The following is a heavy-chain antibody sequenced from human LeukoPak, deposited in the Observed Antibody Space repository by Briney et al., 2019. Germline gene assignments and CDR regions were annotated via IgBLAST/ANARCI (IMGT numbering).Heavy chain of an antibody. CDR3: AKYDEGPYSSFDY. Sequence: GGSLRLSCAASGFTFSTYSMSWVRQAPGEGLEWVSAISGSGGSTYYADSVKGRFTISRDNSKNTLYLQMNSLRAEDTAIYYCAKYDEGPYSSFDYWGQGTLVTVSS. CDR1: GFTFSTYS. J-gene: IGHJ4*02. V-gene: IGHV3-23*01. D-gene: IGHD2-21*01. CDR2: ISGSGGST.